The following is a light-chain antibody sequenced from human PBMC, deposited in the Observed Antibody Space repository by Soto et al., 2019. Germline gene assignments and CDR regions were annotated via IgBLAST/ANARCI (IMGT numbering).Light chain of an antibody. Sequence: QSVLTQPRSVSGSPGQSVTISCTGTSSDVGSYKYVSWYQQHPGKAPKLMIYDVSKRPSGVPDRFSGSKSGNTASLSISGLQAEDEADYYCCSYAGSYSHVVFGGGTKLTVL. CDR2: DVS. CDR1: SSDVGSYKY. CDR3: CSYAGSYSHVV. J-gene: IGLJ2*01. V-gene: IGLV2-11*01.